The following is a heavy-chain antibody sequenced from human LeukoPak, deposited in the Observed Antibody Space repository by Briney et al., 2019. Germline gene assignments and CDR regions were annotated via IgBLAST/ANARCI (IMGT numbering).Heavy chain of an antibody. J-gene: IGHJ4*02. CDR3: ARVINRGYGSGLDY. CDR2: IYNGGTT. V-gene: IGHV3-53*01. CDR1: GFTVSSNC. D-gene: IGHD3-10*01. Sequence: GGSLRLSCAASGFTVSSNCMSWVRQAPGKGPEWVSVIYNGGTTYYADSVKGRFTTSRHNSENTLNLQMNSLRAEDTAVYYCARVINRGYGSGLDYWGQGALVTVSS.